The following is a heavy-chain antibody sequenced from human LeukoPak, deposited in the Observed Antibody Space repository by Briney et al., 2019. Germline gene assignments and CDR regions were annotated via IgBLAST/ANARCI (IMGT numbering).Heavy chain of an antibody. CDR2: INHSGST. CDR3: ARQGVLLWFGELEITWAFDY. Sequence: SETLSLTCAVYGGSFSGYYWSWIRQPPGKGLEWIGEINHSGSTNYNPSLKSRVTISVDTSKNQFSLKLSSVTAADTAVYYCARQGVLLWFGELEITWAFDYWGQGTLVIVSS. CDR1: GGSFSGYY. J-gene: IGHJ4*02. V-gene: IGHV4-34*01. D-gene: IGHD3-10*01.